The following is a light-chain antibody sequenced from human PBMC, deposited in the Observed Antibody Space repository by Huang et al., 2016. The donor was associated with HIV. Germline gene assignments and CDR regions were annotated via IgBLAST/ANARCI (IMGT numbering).Light chain of an antibody. CDR3: QQYFETPLT. J-gene: IGKJ4*01. CDR2: WAS. V-gene: IGKV4-1*01. Sequence: DIVMTQSPDSLAVSLGERATVNCKSSQTILYSSKNKNYLAWYQQKPGQPPKLLIYWASTREPGVPDRFSGSGSGTDFTLTISSLQAEDVAVYYCQQYFETPLTFGGGTKVEIK. CDR1: QTILYSSKNKNY.